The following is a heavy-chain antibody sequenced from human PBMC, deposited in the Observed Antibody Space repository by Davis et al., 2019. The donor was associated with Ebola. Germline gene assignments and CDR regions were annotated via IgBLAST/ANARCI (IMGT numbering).Heavy chain of an antibody. Sequence: MPSETLSLTCTVSGGSISSDDYYWTWLRQRPGKGLEWIVDIYYSGTTSYNPSLKSRVTMSVDTSKNQFSLKLKSVTAADTAVYYCARDDSSGYFFDYWGQGTLVTVSS. J-gene: IGHJ4*02. D-gene: IGHD3-22*01. CDR2: IYYSGTT. V-gene: IGHV4-31*03. CDR1: GGSISSDDYY. CDR3: ARDDSSGYFFDY.